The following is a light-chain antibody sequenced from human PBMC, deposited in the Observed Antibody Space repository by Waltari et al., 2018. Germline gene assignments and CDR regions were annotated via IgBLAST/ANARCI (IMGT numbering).Light chain of an antibody. CDR1: NFGSKS. V-gene: IGLV3-21*02. CDR2: DDS. Sequence: SYVLTQPPSVSVAPGQTARITCGGNNFGSKSVHWYQQEPGQAPVLVVYDDSDRPSGIPERCSGSNSGNTATLTSSRVEAGDEADYYCQVWDTSSDHVVFGGGTKLTVL. J-gene: IGLJ3*02. CDR3: QVWDTSSDHVV.